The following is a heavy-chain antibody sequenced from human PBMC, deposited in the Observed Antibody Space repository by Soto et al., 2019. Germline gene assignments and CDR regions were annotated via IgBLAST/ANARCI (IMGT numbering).Heavy chain of an antibody. J-gene: IGHJ4*02. CDR2: IYYSGST. CDR1: GGSISSYY. CDR3: ARGSNSYYPDY. D-gene: IGHD3-22*01. Sequence: LSLTCTVSGGSISSYYWSWIRQPPGKGLEWIGYIYYSGSTNYNPSLKSRVTISVDTSKNHFSLRLNSVTAADTAVYYCARGSNSYYPDYWGQGTLVTVSS. V-gene: IGHV4-59*08.